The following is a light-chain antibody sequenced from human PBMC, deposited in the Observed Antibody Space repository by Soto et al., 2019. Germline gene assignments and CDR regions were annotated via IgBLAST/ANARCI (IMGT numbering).Light chain of an antibody. CDR1: QRVSTF. Sequence: EIVMTQSPATLSVSPGDIATLSCRAGQRVSTFLAWYQQRPGQAPRLLISEASNRATGIPARYSGSGSGTDFTLTISSLEPEDFAVYYCQQSHNWPRTFGQGTKVDIK. J-gene: IGKJ1*01. V-gene: IGKV3-11*01. CDR3: QQSHNWPRT. CDR2: EAS.